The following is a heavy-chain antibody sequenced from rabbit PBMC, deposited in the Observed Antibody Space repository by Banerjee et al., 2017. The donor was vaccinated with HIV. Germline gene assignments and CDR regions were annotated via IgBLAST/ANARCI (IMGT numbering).Heavy chain of an antibody. D-gene: IGHD1-1*01. CDR3: VREVYHILGL. Sequence: QEQLVESGGGLVQPGGSLKLSCKASGFDFSSYGVNWVRQAPGKGLEWIGYIDPVFGIAVYASWVNGRFTISRDNAQNTLYLELNSLTAADTATYFCVREVYHILGLWGRAPSSPS. CDR1: GFDFSSYG. CDR2: IDPVFGIA. V-gene: IGHV1S47*01. J-gene: IGHJ4*01.